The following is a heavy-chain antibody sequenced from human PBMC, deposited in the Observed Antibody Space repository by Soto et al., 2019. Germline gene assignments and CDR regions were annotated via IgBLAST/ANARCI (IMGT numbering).Heavy chain of an antibody. V-gene: IGHV3-30-3*01. J-gene: IGHJ4*02. CDR2: ISYDGSNK. Sequence: GSLRLSCAASGFTFSSYAMHWVRQAPGKGLEWVAVISYDGSNKYYADSVKGRFTISRDNSKNTLYLQMNSLRAEDTAVYYCASGHTMIVVGPFDYWGQGTLVTVSS. CDR3: ASGHTMIVVGPFDY. D-gene: IGHD3-22*01. CDR1: GFTFSSYA.